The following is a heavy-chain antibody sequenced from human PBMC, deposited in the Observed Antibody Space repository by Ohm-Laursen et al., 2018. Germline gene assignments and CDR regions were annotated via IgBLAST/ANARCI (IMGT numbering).Heavy chain of an antibody. D-gene: IGHD6-19*01. CDR3: ARSSGWYAAFDY. Sequence: SLRLSCAASGFIFSNYVMNWVRQAPGKGLEWVSYISGGSTIYYADSVEGRFTISRDNVKNSLYLQMNSLRAEDTGVYYCARSSGWYAAFDYWGQGTLVAVSA. J-gene: IGHJ4*02. CDR2: ISGGSTI. V-gene: IGHV3-48*01. CDR1: GFIFSNYV.